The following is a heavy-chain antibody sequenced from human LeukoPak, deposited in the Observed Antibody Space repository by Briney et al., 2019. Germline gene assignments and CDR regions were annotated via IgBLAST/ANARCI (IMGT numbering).Heavy chain of an antibody. D-gene: IGHD3-22*01. Sequence: GGSLRLSCAASGFTFSSYSMNWVRQVPGKGLEWVSSISSSSSYIYYADSVKGRFTISRDNAKNSLYLQMNSLRAEDTAVYYCARGTTYYYDSSGYRYFDYWGQGTLVTVSS. CDR2: ISSSSSYI. J-gene: IGHJ4*02. CDR3: ARGTTYYYDSSGYRYFDY. V-gene: IGHV3-21*01. CDR1: GFTFSSYS.